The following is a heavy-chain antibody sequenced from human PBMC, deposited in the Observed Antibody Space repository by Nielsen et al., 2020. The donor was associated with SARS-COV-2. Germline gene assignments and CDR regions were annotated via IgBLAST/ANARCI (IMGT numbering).Heavy chain of an antibody. Sequence: ASVKVSCKASGYTFTSYGISWVRQAPGKGLEWMGGFDPEDGETIYAQKFQGRVTMTEDTSTDTAYMELSSLRSEDTAVYYCATGPVSGINWFDPWGQGTLVTVSS. CDR3: ATGPVSGINWFDP. J-gene: IGHJ5*02. CDR1: GYTFTSYG. D-gene: IGHD2-15*01. CDR2: FDPEDGET. V-gene: IGHV1-24*01.